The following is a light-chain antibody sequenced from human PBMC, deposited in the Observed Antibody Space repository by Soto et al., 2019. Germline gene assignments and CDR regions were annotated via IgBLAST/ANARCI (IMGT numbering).Light chain of an antibody. CDR1: QSLRSTY. J-gene: IGKJ2*01. CDR2: GAS. Sequence: EIVLTQSPGTLSLSPGERATLSCRASQSLRSTYVAWYQQKPGQAPRLLIYGASSRSTGIPDRFSAGGSWTDFTLAIIRLEPDDSAVYHCQQYGSAPPRTFGKVTKLE. V-gene: IGKV3-20*01. CDR3: QQYGSAPPRT.